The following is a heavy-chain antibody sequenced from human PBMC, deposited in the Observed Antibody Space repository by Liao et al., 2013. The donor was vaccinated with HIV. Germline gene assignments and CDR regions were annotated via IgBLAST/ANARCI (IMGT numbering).Heavy chain of an antibody. J-gene: IGHJ3*02. CDR2: IDHSGTS. CDR1: GGPVSSYY. V-gene: IGHV4-59*02. CDR3: ARGLRSWGAARRALDI. D-gene: IGHD1-14*01. Sequence: QVQLQESGSGLVKPSETLSLTCTVSGGPVSSYYWNWIRQPPGKGLEWVGDIDHSGTSNHNASLKSRITISIDMSKNQISLNLTSVTAADAAVYYCARGLRSWGAARRALDIWGLGTVVTISS.